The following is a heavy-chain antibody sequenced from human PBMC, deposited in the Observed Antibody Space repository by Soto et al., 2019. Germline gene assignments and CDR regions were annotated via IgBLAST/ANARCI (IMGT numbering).Heavy chain of an antibody. V-gene: IGHV4-39*01. CDR1: GGSISSSNYH. J-gene: IGHJ4*02. CDR2: MYYSGST. D-gene: IGHD1-26*01. Sequence: QLQLQESGPGLVKPSETLSLTCTVSGGSISSSNYHWGWIRQPPGKGLEWIGSMYYSGSTYYNPSLKSRVTISVDTSKNQFSLKLTSVTAADTAVYHCARHVGTSPRGSWGQGTLVTVSS. CDR3: ARHVGTSPRGS.